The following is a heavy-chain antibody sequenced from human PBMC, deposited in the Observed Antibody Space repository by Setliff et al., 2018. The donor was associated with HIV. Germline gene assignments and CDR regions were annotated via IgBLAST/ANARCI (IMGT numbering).Heavy chain of an antibody. CDR2: ISAYNGNT. CDR1: GYIFTSYG. J-gene: IGHJ4*02. Sequence: ASVKVSCKASGYIFTSYGISWVRQAPGQGLEWMGWISAYNGNTNYAQKFQGRVTITTDESTTTAYMELSSLRSEDTALYYCAGSILTGYYTFGADYWGQGTLVTVSS. D-gene: IGHD3-9*01. V-gene: IGHV1-18*01. CDR3: AGSILTGYYTFGADY.